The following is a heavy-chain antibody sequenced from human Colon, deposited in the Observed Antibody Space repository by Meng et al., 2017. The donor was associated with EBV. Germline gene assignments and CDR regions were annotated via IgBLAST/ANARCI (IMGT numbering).Heavy chain of an antibody. CDR1: GGSLSDSY. D-gene: IGHD7-27*01. J-gene: IGHJ2*01. CDR2: IHPSGSI. CDR3: SRGVDSYKLGNL. Sequence: VQPQHWGPCLFKPPDPLSLTCVVYGGSLSDSYCSWIRQSPGRGLEWIGEIHPSGSIFYNPSLQSRVTISVDTSKNQFSLNLNSVTAADTAVYFCSRGVDSYKLGNLWGRGTLVTVSS. V-gene: IGHV4-34*02.